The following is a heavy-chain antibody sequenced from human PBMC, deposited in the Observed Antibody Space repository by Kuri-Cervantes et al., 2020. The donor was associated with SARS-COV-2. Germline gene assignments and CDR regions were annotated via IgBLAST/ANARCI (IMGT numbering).Heavy chain of an antibody. V-gene: IGHV3-30*03. D-gene: IGHD3-10*01. CDR2: MSSDVGKK. Sequence: GESLKISCVASGFSVNRFGMHWVRQAPGKGLEWVAVMSSDVGKKSYAVSVKGRFTISRDTSKNTVYLQMDSLTTDDTGVYYCARDFYYGLGNCIDYWGQGTLVTVSS. CDR1: GFSVNRFG. CDR3: ARDFYYGLGNCIDY. J-gene: IGHJ4*02.